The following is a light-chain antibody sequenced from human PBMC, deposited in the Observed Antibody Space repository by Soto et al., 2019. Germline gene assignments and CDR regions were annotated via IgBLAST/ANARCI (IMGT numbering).Light chain of an antibody. CDR2: AAS. CDR3: QQHDSYPLT. Sequence: DIQLTQSPSFLSASVGDRVTITCRASQGISSYLAWYQQKPGKAPKLLIYAASTLQSGVPSRFSGSESGTEFTLTITSLQPEDFATYYCQQHDSYPLTFGGGTKVDIK. CDR1: QGISSY. J-gene: IGKJ4*01. V-gene: IGKV1-9*01.